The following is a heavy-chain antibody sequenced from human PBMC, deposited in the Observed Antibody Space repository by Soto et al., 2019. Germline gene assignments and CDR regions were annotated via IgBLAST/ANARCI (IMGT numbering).Heavy chain of an antibody. Sequence: TLSVTWTVSGRSISSGGYYWRWIRQHPGKGLEWIGYIYYSGSTYYNPSLKSRVTISVDTSKNQFSLKLSSVTAADTAVYYCARERSAGKSPPLLDHWGQGTLVTVS. D-gene: IGHD6-13*01. J-gene: IGHJ5*02. V-gene: IGHV4-31*02. CDR3: ARERSAGKSPPLLDH. CDR1: GRSISSGGYY. CDR2: IYYSGST.